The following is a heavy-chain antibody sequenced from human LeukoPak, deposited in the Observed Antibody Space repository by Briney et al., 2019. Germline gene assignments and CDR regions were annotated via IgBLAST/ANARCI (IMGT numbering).Heavy chain of an antibody. CDR1: GFTFSNYW. Sequence: VGSLRLSCAASGFTFSNYWMIWVRQAPGKGLEWVGNIKQDGSEKRYADSVRGRFSISRDNAQTSLYLQMNSLRAEDTAVYYCARASDPWVQLTWGQGTLVIVSS. D-gene: IGHD1-1*01. CDR2: IKQDGSEK. V-gene: IGHV3-7*05. J-gene: IGHJ5*02. CDR3: ARASDPWVQLT.